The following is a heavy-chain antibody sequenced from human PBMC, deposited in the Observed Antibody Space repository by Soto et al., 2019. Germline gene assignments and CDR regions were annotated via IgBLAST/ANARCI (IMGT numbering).Heavy chain of an antibody. Sequence: ASVKFSCKASGYTFTGYYMHWVRQAPGQGLEWMGWINPNSGGTNYAQKFQGWVTMTRDTSISTAYMELSRLRSDDTAVYYCARDGGSRYYGMDVWGQGTTVTVSS. CDR2: INPNSGGT. J-gene: IGHJ6*02. CDR1: GYTFTGYY. D-gene: IGHD3-10*01. V-gene: IGHV1-2*04. CDR3: ARDGGSRYYGMDV.